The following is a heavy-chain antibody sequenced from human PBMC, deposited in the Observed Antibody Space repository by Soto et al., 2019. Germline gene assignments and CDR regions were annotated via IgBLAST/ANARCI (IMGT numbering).Heavy chain of an antibody. CDR2: IYYSGST. CDR3: ARGLTSFGVKSPHYNWFDP. D-gene: IGHD3-3*01. Sequence: SETLSLTCTVSGGSISSGGYYWSWVRQHPGKGLEWIGYIYYSGSTYYNPSLKSRVTISVDTSKNQFSLKLSSVTAADTAVYYCARGLTSFGVKSPHYNWFDPWGQGTLVTVSS. J-gene: IGHJ5*02. CDR1: GGSISSGGYY. V-gene: IGHV4-31*03.